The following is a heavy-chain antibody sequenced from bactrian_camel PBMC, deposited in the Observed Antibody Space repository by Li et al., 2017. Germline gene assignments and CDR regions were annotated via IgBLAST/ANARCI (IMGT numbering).Heavy chain of an antibody. D-gene: IGHD5*01. Sequence: VQLVESGGGLVQPGGSLTLSCAASGLTFADYNMGWFRQAPGKEREAVSCIHWSGDNTQYANSVKGRFTISRDNAKNTLYLQMNGLKPEDTAMYYCAADLDWGPGDCARQAEFTYWGLGTQVTVS. CDR1: GLTFADYN. V-gene: IGHV3S60*01. J-gene: IGHJ4*01. CDR3: AADLDWGPGDCARQAEFTY. CDR2: IHWSGDNT.